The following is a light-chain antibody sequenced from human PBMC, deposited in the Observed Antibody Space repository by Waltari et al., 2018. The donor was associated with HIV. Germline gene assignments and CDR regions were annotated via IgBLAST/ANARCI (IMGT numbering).Light chain of an antibody. CDR3: SSYAGNNNYV. J-gene: IGLJ1*01. CDR1: SRDIGTYTY. V-gene: IGLV2-8*01. Sequence: QPALTQPPSASGSPGQSVTISCTGTSRDIGTYTYVSWDQQHPGRAPNLLIYEVNKRPSGVPERFSGSKSANTASLTVSGLQVADEADYYCSSYAGNNNYVFGTGTRVTVL. CDR2: EVN.